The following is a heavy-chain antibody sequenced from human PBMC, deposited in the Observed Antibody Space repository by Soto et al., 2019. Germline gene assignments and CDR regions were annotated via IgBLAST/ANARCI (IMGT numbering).Heavy chain of an antibody. CDR2: IYYSGST. D-gene: IGHD2-2*02. Sequence: SETLSLTCTVSGGSISSYYWSWIRQPPGKGLEWIAYIYYSGSTNYNPSLKSRVTISVDASKNQFSLKLTSVTAADTAVYYCVRTGYRMVYYMDVWGKGTTVTVSS. J-gene: IGHJ6*03. CDR3: VRTGYRMVYYMDV. CDR1: GGSISSYY. V-gene: IGHV4-59*01.